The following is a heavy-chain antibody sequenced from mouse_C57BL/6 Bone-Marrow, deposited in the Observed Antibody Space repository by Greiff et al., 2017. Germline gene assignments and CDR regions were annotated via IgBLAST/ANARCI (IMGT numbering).Heavy chain of an antibody. CDR3: VRLSNLLLSWFAY. J-gene: IGHJ3*01. Sequence: EVMLVESGGGLVQPKGSLKLSCAASGFSFNTYAMNWVRQAPGKGLEWVARIRSKSNNYATYYADSVKDRFTISRDDSESMLYLQMNNLKTEDTAMYYCVRLSNLLLSWFAYWGQGTLVTVSA. V-gene: IGHV10-1*01. CDR1: GFSFNTYA. CDR2: IRSKSNNYAT. D-gene: IGHD1-1*01.